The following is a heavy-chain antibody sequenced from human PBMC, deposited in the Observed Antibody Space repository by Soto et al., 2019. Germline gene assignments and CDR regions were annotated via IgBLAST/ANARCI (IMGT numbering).Heavy chain of an antibody. CDR3: ARDNQYQLLYGAFDI. V-gene: IGHV1-18*01. CDR1: GYTFTSYG. CDR2: ISAYNGNT. J-gene: IGHJ3*02. D-gene: IGHD2-2*02. Sequence: ASVKFSCKASGYTFTSYGISWVRQAPGQGLEWMGWISAYNGNTNYAQKLQGRVTMTTDTSTSTAYMELRSLRSDDTAVYYCARDNQYQLLYGAFDIWGQGTMVTVSS.